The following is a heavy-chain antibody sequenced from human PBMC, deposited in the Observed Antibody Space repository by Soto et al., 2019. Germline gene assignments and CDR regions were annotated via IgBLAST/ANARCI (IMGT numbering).Heavy chain of an antibody. CDR3: ARGPTYSSGWYWFDP. Sequence: EVQLVESGGGLVQPGGSLRLSCAASGFTFSSYWMSWVRQAPGKGLEWVANIKQDGSEKYYVDPVKGRFTISRDNAKNSLYLQMNSLRAEDTAVYYCARGPTYSSGWYWFDPWGQGTLVTVSS. V-gene: IGHV3-7*04. J-gene: IGHJ5*02. D-gene: IGHD6-19*01. CDR1: GFTFSSYW. CDR2: IKQDGSEK.